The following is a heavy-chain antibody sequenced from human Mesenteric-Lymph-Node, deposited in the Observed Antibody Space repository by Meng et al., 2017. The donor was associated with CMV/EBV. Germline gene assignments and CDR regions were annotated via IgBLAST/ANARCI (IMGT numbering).Heavy chain of an antibody. D-gene: IGHD3-16*01. Sequence: GGSLRLSCKCSGYSFKTYWTGWVRQMPGKGLEWMGIIHPGDSDIRYSPSFQGQVTISVDKSISTAYLQWSSLKASDTAMYYCATRPSATGFWVYWGQGTLVTVSS. CDR3: ATRPSATGFWVY. J-gene: IGHJ4*02. V-gene: IGHV5-51*01. CDR2: IHPGDSDI. CDR1: GYSFKTYW.